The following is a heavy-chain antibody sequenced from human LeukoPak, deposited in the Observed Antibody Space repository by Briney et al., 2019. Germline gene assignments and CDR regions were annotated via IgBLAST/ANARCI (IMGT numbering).Heavy chain of an antibody. J-gene: IGHJ6*03. CDR2: INHSGST. CDR1: GGSFSGYY. CDR3: ARGRVTISGVVPNIRRGYYYMDV. D-gene: IGHD3-3*01. V-gene: IGHV4-34*01. Sequence: SETLSLTCAVYGGSFSGYYWSWIRQPPGKGLEWIGEINHSGSTNYNPSLKSRVTISVDTSKNQFSLKLSSVTAADTAVYYCARGRVTISGVVPNIRRGYYYMDVWGKGTTVTVSS.